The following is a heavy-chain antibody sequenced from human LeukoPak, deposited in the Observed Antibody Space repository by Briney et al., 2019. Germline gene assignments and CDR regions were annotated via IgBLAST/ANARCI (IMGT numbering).Heavy chain of an antibody. CDR3: ARGDSGSYFPDY. CDR1: GFTFSSYA. J-gene: IGHJ4*02. Sequence: GGSLRLSCAASGFTFSSYAMHWVRQAPGKGLEYVSAISSNGGSTYYANSAKGRFTISRDNSKNTLYLQMGSLRAEDMAVYYCARGDSGSYFPDYWGQGTLVTVSS. CDR2: ISSNGGST. V-gene: IGHV3-64*01. D-gene: IGHD1-26*01.